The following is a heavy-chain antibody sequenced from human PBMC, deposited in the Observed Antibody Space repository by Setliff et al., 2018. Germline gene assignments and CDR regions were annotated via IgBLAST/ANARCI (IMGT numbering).Heavy chain of an antibody. V-gene: IGHV3-11*01. J-gene: IGHJ4*02. CDR1: GFTFSNYY. Sequence: GGSLRLSCAASGFTFSNYYMTWIRQAPGKGLEWISYIHGSGNPTYYADSVKGRFTVSRDNAKNSLYLQMTSLRAEDTAIYYCARTTGYRLEGDFDYWGQGTLVTVS. CDR2: IHGSGNPT. D-gene: IGHD3-16*01. CDR3: ARTTGYRLEGDFDY.